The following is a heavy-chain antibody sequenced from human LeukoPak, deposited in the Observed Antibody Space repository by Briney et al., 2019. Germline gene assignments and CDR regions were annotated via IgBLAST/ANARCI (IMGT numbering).Heavy chain of an antibody. V-gene: IGHV3-7*01. CDR3: ARLSAYYYGSYFYYYMDV. CDR1: EFSFSSYW. Sequence: PGGSLRLSCEASEFSFSSYWMTWVRQPPGKGPEWVANIKQDESERYSVDSVKGRFTISRDNAKNSVYLHMNSLRAEDTALYYCARLSAYYYGSYFYYYMDVWGKGTTVTVSS. D-gene: IGHD3-10*01. J-gene: IGHJ6*03. CDR2: IKQDESER.